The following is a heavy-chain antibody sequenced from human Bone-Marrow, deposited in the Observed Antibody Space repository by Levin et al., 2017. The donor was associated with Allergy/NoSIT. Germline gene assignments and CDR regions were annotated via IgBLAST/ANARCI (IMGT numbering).Heavy chain of an antibody. V-gene: IGHV3-21*01. CDR3: ARWECSGGTCFWDY. CDR1: GFSFSSYD. Sequence: PGGSLRLSCAASGFSFSSYDMHWVRQAPGKALEWVSSISYISYVYYGETLKGRFTISRDDAKNSLYLQMNSLRVEDTGVYYCARWECSGGTCFWDYWGQGTLVTVSS. D-gene: IGHD2-15*01. J-gene: IGHJ4*02. CDR2: ISYISYV.